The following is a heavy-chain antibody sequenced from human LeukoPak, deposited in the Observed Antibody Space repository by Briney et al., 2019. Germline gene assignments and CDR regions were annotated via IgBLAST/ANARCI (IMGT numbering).Heavy chain of an antibody. J-gene: IGHJ4*02. CDR3: AKGGTSSSWYISY. CDR2: IIPIFGTA. V-gene: IGHV1-69*13. CDR1: GGTFSSYA. D-gene: IGHD6-13*01. Sequence: SVKVSCKASGGTFSSYAISWVRQAPGQGLEWMGGIIPIFGTANYAQKFQGRVTITADESTSTAYMELSSLRSEDTAVYYCAKGGTSSSWYISYWGQGTLVTVSS.